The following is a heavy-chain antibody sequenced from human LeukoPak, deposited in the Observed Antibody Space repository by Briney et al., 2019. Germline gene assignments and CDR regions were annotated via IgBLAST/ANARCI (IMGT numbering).Heavy chain of an antibody. Sequence: GGSLRLSCAASGFTFSNFWMSWVRQAPGKGLEWVANIKQDGSEKYYVASVKGRFSISRDNAKNALFLQMNSLRAEDTAVYYCARYYYDSSGYYYDYYYGMDVWGQGTTVTVSS. CDR2: IKQDGSEK. CDR1: GFTFSNFW. J-gene: IGHJ6*02. D-gene: IGHD3-22*01. CDR3: ARYYYDSSGYYYDYYYGMDV. V-gene: IGHV3-7*04.